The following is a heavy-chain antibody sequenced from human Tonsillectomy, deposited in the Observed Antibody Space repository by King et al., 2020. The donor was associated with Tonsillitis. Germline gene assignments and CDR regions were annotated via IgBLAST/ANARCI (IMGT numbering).Heavy chain of an antibody. CDR1: GGSFSGYY. Sequence: QVQLQQWGAGLLKPSETLSLTCALYGGSFSGYYWTWIRQPPGKGLEWIGEINHSGNTNYNPSLKSRVTISLDTSKNQFSLKLSSVTAADTAVYYCARALAARPYYFDYWGQGTLVTVSS. V-gene: IGHV4-34*01. J-gene: IGHJ4*02. D-gene: IGHD6-6*01. CDR3: ARALAARPYYFDY. CDR2: INHSGNT.